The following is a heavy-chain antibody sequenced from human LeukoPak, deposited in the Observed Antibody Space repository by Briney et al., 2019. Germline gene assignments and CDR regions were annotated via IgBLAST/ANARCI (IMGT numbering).Heavy chain of an antibody. J-gene: IGHJ5*02. CDR2: IYYSGST. CDR1: GGSISSYY. CDR3: ASYKYYYDSSGPRFDP. Sequence: PSETLSLTCTVSGGSISSYYWSWIRQPPGKGLEWIGYIYYSGSTNYNPSLKSRVTISVDTSKNQFSLKLSSVTAADTAVYYCASYKYYYDSSGPRFDPWGQGTLVTVSS. V-gene: IGHV4-59*01. D-gene: IGHD3-22*01.